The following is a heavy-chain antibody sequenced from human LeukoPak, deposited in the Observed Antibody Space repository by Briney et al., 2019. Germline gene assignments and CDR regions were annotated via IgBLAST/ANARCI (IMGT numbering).Heavy chain of an antibody. CDR1: GGSISSGSYY. V-gene: IGHV4-61*02. CDR3: ARVGSDYDFWSGYYYMDV. D-gene: IGHD3-3*01. J-gene: IGHJ6*03. CDR2: IYTSGST. Sequence: SETLSLTCTVSGGSISSGSYYWSWTRQPAGKGLEWIGRIYTSGSTNYNPSLKSRVTISVDTSKNQFSLKLSSVTAADTAVYYCARVGSDYDFWSGYYYMDVWGKGTTVTVSS.